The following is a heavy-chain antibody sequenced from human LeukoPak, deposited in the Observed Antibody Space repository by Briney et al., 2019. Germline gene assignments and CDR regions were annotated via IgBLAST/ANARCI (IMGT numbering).Heavy chain of an antibody. CDR1: GGSISSSSYY. Sequence: PSETLSLXCTVSGGSISSSSYYWSWIRQPAGKGLEWIGRIYTSGSTNYNPSLKSRVTISVDTSKNQFSLKLSSVTAADTAVYYCARGGGKRWLQYGDFDYWGQGTLVTVSS. V-gene: IGHV4-61*02. D-gene: IGHD5-24*01. J-gene: IGHJ4*02. CDR2: IYTSGST. CDR3: ARGGGKRWLQYGDFDY.